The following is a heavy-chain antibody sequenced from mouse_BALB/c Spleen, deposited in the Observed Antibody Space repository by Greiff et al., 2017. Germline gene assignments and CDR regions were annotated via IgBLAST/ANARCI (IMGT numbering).Heavy chain of an antibody. D-gene: IGHD2-4*01. CDR1: GYTFTSYW. V-gene: IGHV1-69*02. CDR3: TRMDDYDGVDY. Sequence: VQLQQPGAELVRPGASVKLSCKASGYTFTSYWINWVKQRPGQGLEWIGNIYPSDSYTNYNQKFKDKATLTVDKSSSTAYMQLSSPTSEDSAVYYCTRMDDYDGVDYWGQGTSVTVSS. CDR2: IYPSDSYT. J-gene: IGHJ4*01.